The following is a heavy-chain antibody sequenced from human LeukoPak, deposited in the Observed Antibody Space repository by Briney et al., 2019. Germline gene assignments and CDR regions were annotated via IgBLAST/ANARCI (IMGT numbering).Heavy chain of an antibody. CDR3: GRGRSGGDWFDP. CDR1: GCSIGSYD. CDR2: IDDTGRT. D-gene: IGHD3-10*01. Sequence: KSSETLSLTCTVSGCSIGSYDWSSIRQRPGKGLEWIGYIDDTGRTKYNPSLKSRVTISLDKSSNHLSLAVEQVESRDTVVYYCGRGRSGGDWFDPWGQGTLVTVSS. J-gene: IGHJ5*02. V-gene: IGHV4-59*01.